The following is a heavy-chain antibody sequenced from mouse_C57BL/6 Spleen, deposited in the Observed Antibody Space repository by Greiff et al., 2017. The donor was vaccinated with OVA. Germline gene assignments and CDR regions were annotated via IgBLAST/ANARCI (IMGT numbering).Heavy chain of an antibody. D-gene: IGHD1-1*01. V-gene: IGHV1-64*01. CDR2: IHPNSGST. Sequence: QVQLQQPGAELVKPGASVKLSCKASGYTFTSYWMHWVKQRPGQGLEWIGMIHPNSGSTNYNEKFKSKATLTVDKSSSTAYMQLSSLTSEDSAVYYCARGYYGSSPYWYFDVGGTGTTVTVSS. CDR3: ARGYYGSSPYWYFDV. CDR1: GYTFTSYW. J-gene: IGHJ1*03.